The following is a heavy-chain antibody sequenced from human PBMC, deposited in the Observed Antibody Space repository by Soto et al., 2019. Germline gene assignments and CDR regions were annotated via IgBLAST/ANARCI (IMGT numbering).Heavy chain of an antibody. J-gene: IGHJ4*02. V-gene: IGHV1-69*13. D-gene: IGHD6-13*01. CDR1: GGTFSSYA. CDR3: ARELIAAAGMEGY. CDR2: IIPIFGTA. Sequence: SVKVSCKASGGTFSSYAISWVRQAPGQGLEWMGGIIPIFGTANYAQKFQGRVTITADESTSTAYMELSSLRSEDTAVYYCARELIAAAGMEGYWGQGTLVTVSS.